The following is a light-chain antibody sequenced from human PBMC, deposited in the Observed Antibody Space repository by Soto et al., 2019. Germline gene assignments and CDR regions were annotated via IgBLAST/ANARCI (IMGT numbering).Light chain of an antibody. Sequence: EIVLTQSPGTLSLSPGERATLSCRASQSVGSSYLAWYQQKPGQAPRLLMFGTSNRATGIPDRFSGSGSGTDFTLTINSLEPEDFAVYYCQQYGNSPRTFGQGTKVEV. J-gene: IGKJ1*01. V-gene: IGKV3-20*01. CDR3: QQYGNSPRT. CDR2: GTS. CDR1: QSVGSSY.